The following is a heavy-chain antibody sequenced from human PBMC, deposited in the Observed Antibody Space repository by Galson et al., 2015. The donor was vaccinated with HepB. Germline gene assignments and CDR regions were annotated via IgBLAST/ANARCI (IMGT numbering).Heavy chain of an antibody. J-gene: IGHJ3*02. V-gene: IGHV6-1*01. CDR2: TYFRSKWYL. CDR1: GDSVSSNSVA. CDR3: VRGQSRTYNI. Sequence: CAISGDSVSSNSVAWSWIRQSPSRGLEWLGTTYFRSKWYLDYSVSMKSQIIITPDTSKNQFSLQLNFVTPEDTAVYYCVRGQSRTYNIWGQGTMVTVSS. D-gene: IGHD3-16*01.